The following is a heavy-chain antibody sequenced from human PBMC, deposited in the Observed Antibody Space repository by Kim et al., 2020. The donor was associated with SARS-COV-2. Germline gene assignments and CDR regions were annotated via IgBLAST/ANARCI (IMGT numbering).Heavy chain of an antibody. D-gene: IGHD6-13*01. Sequence: SETLSLTCTVSGSSISSGGYYWSWIRQHPGKGLEWIGYIYYSGSTYYNPSLKSRVTISVDTSKNQFSLKLSSVTAADTAVYYCARGGQQLAPGGFDYWGQGTLVTVSS. CDR3: ARGGQQLAPGGFDY. J-gene: IGHJ4*02. CDR1: GSSISSGGYY. CDR2: IYYSGST. V-gene: IGHV4-31*03.